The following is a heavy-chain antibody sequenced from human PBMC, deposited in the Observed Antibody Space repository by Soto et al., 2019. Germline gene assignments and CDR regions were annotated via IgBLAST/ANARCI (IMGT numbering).Heavy chain of an antibody. D-gene: IGHD6-13*01. Sequence: GGALRLSCAASGFTFSFYSMKWVRPAPGKGLEWVSYISSTSSTIYYADSAKGRFTISRDNAKTSLYLQMNSLRAEDTAVYYCARVPIAADEHFDYWGQGTLVTVSS. J-gene: IGHJ4*02. CDR1: GFTFSFYS. CDR2: ISSTSSTI. V-gene: IGHV3-48*01. CDR3: ARVPIAADEHFDY.